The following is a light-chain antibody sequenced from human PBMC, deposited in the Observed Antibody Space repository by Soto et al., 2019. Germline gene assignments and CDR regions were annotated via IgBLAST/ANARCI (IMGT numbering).Light chain of an antibody. CDR1: SSDVGAYNY. CDR3: SSFASSNTWV. J-gene: IGLJ3*02. CDR2: EVT. V-gene: IGLV2-8*01. Sequence: QSALTQPPSASGSPGQSVTISCTGTSSDVGAYNYVSWYQQHAGKAPKLVIYEVTMRPSGVPDRFSGSKSANTASLTVSGLQAEDEADYYCSSFASSNTWVFGGGTQLTVL.